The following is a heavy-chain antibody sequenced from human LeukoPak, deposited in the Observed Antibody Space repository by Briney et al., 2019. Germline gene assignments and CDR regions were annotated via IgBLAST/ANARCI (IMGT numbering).Heavy chain of an antibody. V-gene: IGHV3-30*02. D-gene: IGHD3-9*01. CDR2: IRYDGSNK. CDR3: AKNYDILTGYLNWFDP. J-gene: IGHJ5*02. CDR1: GFTFSSYG. Sequence: LSGGSLRLSCAASGFTFSSYGMHWVRQAPGKGLEWVAFIRYDGSNKYYADSVKGRFTISRDNSKNTLYLQMISLRAEDTAVYYCAKNYDILTGYLNWFDPWGQGTLVTVSS.